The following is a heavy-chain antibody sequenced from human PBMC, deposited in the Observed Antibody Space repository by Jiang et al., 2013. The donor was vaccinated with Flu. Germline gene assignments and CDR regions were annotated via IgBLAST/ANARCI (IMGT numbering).Heavy chain of an antibody. D-gene: IGHD6-19*01. CDR2: YYRSKWYN. Sequence: YYRSKWYNDYAVSVKSRITINPDTSKNQFXLQLNSVTPEDTAVYYCARELDSSGWYPPRRYYFDYWGQGTLVTVSS. J-gene: IGHJ4*02. CDR3: ARELDSSGWYPPRRYYFDY. V-gene: IGHV6-1*01.